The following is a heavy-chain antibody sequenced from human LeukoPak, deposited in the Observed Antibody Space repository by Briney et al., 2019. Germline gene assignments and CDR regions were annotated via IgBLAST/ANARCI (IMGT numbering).Heavy chain of an antibody. V-gene: IGHV3-48*03. D-gene: IGHD3-22*01. CDR2: ISSSGSTI. CDR1: GFTFSSYE. CDR3: ARERDSSGFY. J-gene: IGHJ4*02. Sequence: GGSLRLSCAASGFTFSSYEMNWVRQAPGRGLEWVSYISSSGSTIYYAASVKGRFTISRDNAKNSLYLQMNSLRAEDTAVYYCARERDSSGFYWGQGTLVTVSS.